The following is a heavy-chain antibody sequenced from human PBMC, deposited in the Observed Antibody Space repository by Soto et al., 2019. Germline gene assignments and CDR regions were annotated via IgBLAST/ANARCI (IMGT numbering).Heavy chain of an antibody. CDR3: ARDDNDFWSGYWYYGMDV. CDR1: GDSVSSNSAA. D-gene: IGHD3-3*01. J-gene: IGHJ6*02. V-gene: IGHV6-1*01. CDR2: IYFRSKWFN. Sequence: SQTLSLTCAISGDSVSSNSAAWNWIRQSPSRDINCLGSIYFRSKWFNDYAVSVKSRITINPDTSKNHFSLQLNSVTPEDTAVYYCARDDNDFWSGYWYYGMDVWGQGTTVTVSS.